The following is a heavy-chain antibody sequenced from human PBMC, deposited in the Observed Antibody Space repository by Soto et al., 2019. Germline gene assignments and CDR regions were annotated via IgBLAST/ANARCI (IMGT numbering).Heavy chain of an antibody. D-gene: IGHD2-8*01. J-gene: IGHJ6*02. Sequence: ASVKVSCKASGYTFTSYGISLVRQAPGQGLEWMGWISAYNGNTNYAQKLQGRVTMTTDTSTSTAYKELRSLRSDDTAVYYCARDRDIVLMVYATNYYYYGMDVWGQGTTVTVSS. CDR3: ARDRDIVLMVYATNYYYYGMDV. CDR1: GYTFTSYG. CDR2: ISAYNGNT. V-gene: IGHV1-18*01.